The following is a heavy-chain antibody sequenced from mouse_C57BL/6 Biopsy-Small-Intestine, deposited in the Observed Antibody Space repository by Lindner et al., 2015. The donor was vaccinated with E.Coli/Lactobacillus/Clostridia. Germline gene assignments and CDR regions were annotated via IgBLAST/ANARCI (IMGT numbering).Heavy chain of an antibody. J-gene: IGHJ2*01. CDR1: GYSFTNYY. V-gene: IGHV1-66*01. D-gene: IGHD2-3*01. CDR2: IYPGSGNT. CDR3: ARSFYDFSYFDY. Sequence: VQLQESGPELVKPGASVKISCKASGYSFTNYYLHWMKQRPGQGLEWIGWIYPGSGNTKYNEKFKGKATLTADTSSSTAYMQLSSLTSEDSAVCYCARSFYDFSYFDYWGQGTTLTVSS.